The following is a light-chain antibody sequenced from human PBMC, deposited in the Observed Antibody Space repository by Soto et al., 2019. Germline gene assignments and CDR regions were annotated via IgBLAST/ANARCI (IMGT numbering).Light chain of an antibody. CDR3: SSYTSSTHYV. CDR2: EVS. Sequence: QSALTQPPSVSGSPGQSVTISCTGTSSDVGSYNRVSWYQQPPGTAPKLMIYEVSNRPSGVPDRFSGSKSGNTASLTISGLQAEDEADYYCSSYTSSTHYVFGSATKVTVL. V-gene: IGLV2-18*02. CDR1: SSDVGSYNR. J-gene: IGLJ1*01.